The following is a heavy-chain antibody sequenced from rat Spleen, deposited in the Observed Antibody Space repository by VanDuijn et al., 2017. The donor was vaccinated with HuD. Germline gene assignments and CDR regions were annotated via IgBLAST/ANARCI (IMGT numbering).Heavy chain of an antibody. D-gene: IGHD3-4*01. CDR2: ISYEGSST. J-gene: IGHJ1*01. CDR3: TTPARRGWSFDF. CDR1: GFTFSDYY. Sequence: EVQLVESDGGLVQPGRSLKLSCAASGFTFSDYYMAWVRQAPTKGLEWVATISYEGSSTYYGDSVKGRFTISRDNAKSTLYLQMNSLRSEETATYYCTTPARRGWSFDFWGPGTMVTVSS. V-gene: IGHV5-22*01.